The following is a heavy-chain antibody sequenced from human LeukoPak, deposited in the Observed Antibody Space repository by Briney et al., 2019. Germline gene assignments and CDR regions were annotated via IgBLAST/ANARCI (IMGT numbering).Heavy chain of an antibody. V-gene: IGHV3-9*01. J-gene: IGHJ4*02. CDR3: AKEIARSSTSCYDH. D-gene: IGHD2-2*01. CDR2: ISWNSGSI. Sequence: GGSLRLSCAASGFTFDDYAMHWVRQAPGKGLEWVSGISWNSGSIGYADSVKGRFTISRDNAKNSLYLQMNSLRAEDTALYYCAKEIARSSTSCYDHWGQGTLVTVSS. CDR1: GFTFDDYA.